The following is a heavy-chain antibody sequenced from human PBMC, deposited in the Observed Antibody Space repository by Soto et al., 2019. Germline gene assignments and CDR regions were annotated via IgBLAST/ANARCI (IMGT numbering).Heavy chain of an antibody. V-gene: IGHV1-3*01. Sequence: QVQLVQSGAEVKKPGASVKVSCKASGYTFTSYAMHWVRQAPGQRLEWMGWINAGNGNTKYSQKFQGRVTITRDTSASTAYMELSSLGSEDTAVYYCARDPGYCGGDCYPDWYFDLWGRGTLVTVSS. CDR1: GYTFTSYA. CDR2: INAGNGNT. J-gene: IGHJ2*01. CDR3: ARDPGYCGGDCYPDWYFDL. D-gene: IGHD2-21*02.